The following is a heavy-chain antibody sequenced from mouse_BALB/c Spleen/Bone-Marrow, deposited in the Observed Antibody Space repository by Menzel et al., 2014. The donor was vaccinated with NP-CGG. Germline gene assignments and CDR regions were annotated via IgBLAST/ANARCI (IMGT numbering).Heavy chain of an antibody. J-gene: IGHJ2*01. Sequence: EVQLVESGGGLVQPGGSLKLSCAASGFDFSSYWMSWVRQAPGKGLEWIGEINPDSSTINYTPSLKDKFIISRDNAKKTPYLRLNKVRSEDTAHYYCASLDYYGSLTYWGQGTTLTVSS. CDR2: INPDSSTI. V-gene: IGHV4-1*02. CDR3: ASLDYYGSLTY. CDR1: GFDFSSYW. D-gene: IGHD1-2*01.